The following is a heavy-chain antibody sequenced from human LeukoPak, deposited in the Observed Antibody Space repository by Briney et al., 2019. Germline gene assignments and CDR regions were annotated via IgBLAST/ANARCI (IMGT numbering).Heavy chain of an antibody. V-gene: IGHV1-2*02. D-gene: IGHD2/OR15-2a*01. CDR1: GFTFTDHY. CDR3: VREGEGPLSKDFDY. J-gene: IGHJ4*02. CDR2: IGPHSTFT. Sequence: ASVKISCKSSGFTFTDHYIHWVRQGPGQGLEWMGYIGPHSTFTSSPQEFQGRVTMTRDASMSTAYMELTRLTSDDTAVYYCVREGEGPLSKDFDYWGQGTLVTVSS.